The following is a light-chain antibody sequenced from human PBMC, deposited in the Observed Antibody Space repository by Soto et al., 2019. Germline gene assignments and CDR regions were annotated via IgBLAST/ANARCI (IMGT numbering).Light chain of an antibody. V-gene: IGLV6-57*04. CDR1: SGSIASNY. CDR3: QSYDVV. J-gene: IGLJ2*01. CDR2: EDN. Sequence: FMLTQPHSVSESPGKTVTISCTRSSGSIASNYVQWYQQRPGSAPTTVIYEDNQRPSGVPDRFSGSIDSSSNSAPLTISGLKTEDEADYYCQSYDVVFGGGTKLTVL.